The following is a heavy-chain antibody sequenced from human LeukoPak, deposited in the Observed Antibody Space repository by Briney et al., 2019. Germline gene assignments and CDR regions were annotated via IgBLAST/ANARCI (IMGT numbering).Heavy chain of an antibody. V-gene: IGHV1-18*01. CDR3: ASSVGYYYDSNGRHFDY. CDR2: VSPYNGNT. J-gene: IGHJ4*02. D-gene: IGHD3-22*01. CDR1: GYTFTSYG. Sequence: GASVKVSCKASGYTFTSYGITWVRQAPGQGLEWMGWVSPYNGNTNYAQKLQGRVTMTTDTSTSTAYMELRSPRSDDTAVYYCASSVGYYYDSNGRHFDYWGQGTLVTVSS.